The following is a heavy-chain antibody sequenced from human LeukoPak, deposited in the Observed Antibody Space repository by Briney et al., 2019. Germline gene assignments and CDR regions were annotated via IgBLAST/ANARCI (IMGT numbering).Heavy chain of an antibody. J-gene: IGHJ4*02. CDR1: GGXFXGYF. D-gene: IGHD3-22*01. CDR2: ITPSGXX. CDR3: ASSFYYDSRDY. Sequence: SETLSLTCVVXGGXFXGYFWXXXXXXPGXGLEWIXEITPSGXXXYNPSIKSRVSISIDTSKKKLSLRLTSVTAADSAVYYCASSFYYDSRDYWGQGTLVTVSS. V-gene: IGHV4-34*01.